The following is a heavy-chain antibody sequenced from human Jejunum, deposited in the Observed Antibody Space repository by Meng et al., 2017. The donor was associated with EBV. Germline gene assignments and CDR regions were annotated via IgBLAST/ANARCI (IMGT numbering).Heavy chain of an antibody. CDR3: AKRMPGTGFDY. J-gene: IGHJ4*02. CDR2: IYYTGTT. CDR1: GYSMSNSNW. D-gene: IGHD1-1*01. V-gene: IGHV4-28*01. Sequence: VQRQGAGPGLVKPSAPLSLTCACSGYSMSNSNWWGWIRQPPGKGLEWIGYIYYTGTTYYNPSLKSRVTMSIDTSKNHFSLKLTSVTTMDTAVYYCAKRMPGTGFDYWGQGTLVTVSS.